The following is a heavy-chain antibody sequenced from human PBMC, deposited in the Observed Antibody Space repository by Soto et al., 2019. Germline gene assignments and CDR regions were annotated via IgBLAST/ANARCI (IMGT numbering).Heavy chain of an antibody. CDR3: ARETMWPSGRYYYYHMDV. D-gene: IGHD3-10*01. CDR1: GASITSRGSY. CDR2: ISYIGNT. V-gene: IGHV4-30-4*01. Sequence: QVQLQESGPGLVKPSQTLSLTCSVSGASITSRGSYWTWIRQPPGKGLEWIGHISYIGNTFYNSSLQSRLTISVDTSQNQFSLKMTSVTAADTAVYFCARETMWPSGRYYYYHMDVWGQGTTVPVSS. J-gene: IGHJ6*02.